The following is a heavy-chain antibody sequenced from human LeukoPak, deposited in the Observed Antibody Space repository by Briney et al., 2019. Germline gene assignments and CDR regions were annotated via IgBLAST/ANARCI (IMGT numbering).Heavy chain of an antibody. D-gene: IGHD2-15*01. Sequence: SETLSLTCTVSGGSISSYYWSWIRQPPGKGLEWIGYIYYSGSTNYNPSLKSQVTISVDTSKNQFSLKLSSVTAADTAVYYCATVVAATGAFDIWGQGTMVTVSS. CDR2: IYYSGST. CDR3: ATVVAATGAFDI. CDR1: GGSISSYY. J-gene: IGHJ3*02. V-gene: IGHV4-59*01.